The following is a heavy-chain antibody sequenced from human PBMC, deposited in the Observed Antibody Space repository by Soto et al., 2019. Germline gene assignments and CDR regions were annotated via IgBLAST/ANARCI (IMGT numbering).Heavy chain of an antibody. CDR3: ARDPSIATGVAFDI. Sequence: ASVKVSCKASGYTFTSYAMHWVRQAPGQRLEWMGWINAGNGNTKYSQKFKGRVTITRDTSASTAYKELSSLRSEDTAVFYCARDPSIATGVAFDIGGQGTMVTVSS. J-gene: IGHJ3*02. D-gene: IGHD7-27*01. CDR1: GYTFTSYA. V-gene: IGHV1-3*01. CDR2: INAGNGNT.